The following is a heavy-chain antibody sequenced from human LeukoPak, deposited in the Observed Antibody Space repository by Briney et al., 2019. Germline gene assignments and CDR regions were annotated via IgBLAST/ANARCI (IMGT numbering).Heavy chain of an antibody. CDR3: ARVIGYGDSYYFDY. CDR2: IIPIFGTA. CDR1: GGTFIIYA. V-gene: IGHV1-69*01. D-gene: IGHD4-17*01. Sequence: SVTVSFTGSGGTFIIYAISWVRQAPGQGGEWMGGIIPIFGTANYAQKFQGRVTITADESTSTAYMELSSLGSEDTAVYYCARVIGYGDSYYFDYWGQGTLVTVSS. J-gene: IGHJ4*02.